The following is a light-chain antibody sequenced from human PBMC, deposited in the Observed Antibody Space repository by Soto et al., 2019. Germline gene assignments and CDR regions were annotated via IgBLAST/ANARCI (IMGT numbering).Light chain of an antibody. J-gene: IGLJ2*01. Sequence: SYELTQPPSVSVAPGQTAGITCGGNNIGGKSVHWYQQKPGQAPALVVYDDSDRPSGIPERISGSNSGNTATLTISRVEVGDEADYYCQVWDSSREHVVFGGGTKVTVL. V-gene: IGLV3-21*02. CDR3: QVWDSSREHVV. CDR2: DDS. CDR1: NIGGKS.